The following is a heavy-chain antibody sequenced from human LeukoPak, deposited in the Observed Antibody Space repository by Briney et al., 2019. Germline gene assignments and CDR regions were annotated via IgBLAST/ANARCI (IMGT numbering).Heavy chain of an antibody. Sequence: PSETLSLTCAVYGGSFSGYYWSWIGQPPGKGLEWIGKINHSGSTNYNPSLKSRVTISVDTSKNQFSLKLSSVTAADTAVYYCARGRYVDTAVGTVYYFDYWGQGTLVTVSS. CDR1: GGSFSGYY. CDR2: INHSGST. J-gene: IGHJ4*02. CDR3: ARGRYVDTAVGTVYYFDY. D-gene: IGHD5-18*01. V-gene: IGHV4-34*01.